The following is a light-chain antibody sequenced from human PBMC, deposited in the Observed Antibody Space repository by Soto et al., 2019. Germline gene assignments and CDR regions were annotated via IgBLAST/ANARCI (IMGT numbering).Light chain of an antibody. CDR1: QDININ. CDR2: SAS. Sequence: EIGMTQSPGTLSVSPGERATLSCRASQDININLAWYQHKPGQAPRLLIYSASTRAPAIPARFSGTGSDTDFTLTIDSLQSEDFAVYYCQQYDNWHPYTFGQGTRLEI. V-gene: IGKV3-15*01. J-gene: IGKJ2*01. CDR3: QQYDNWHPYT.